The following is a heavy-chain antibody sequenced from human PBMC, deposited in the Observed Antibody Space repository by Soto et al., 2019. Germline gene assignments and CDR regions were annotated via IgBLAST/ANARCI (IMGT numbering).Heavy chain of an antibody. Sequence: QVQVVQSGAEVKKPGAAVKVSCKVSGSTLEESSMHWVRQAPGKGLEWMGGYDPKNNEPIYAQKFQGRVTLTEDASTDTAYMELKNLAYEDTAVYYCATDPNYDYVPSGPWGQGTLVTVAT. J-gene: IGHJ5*02. D-gene: IGHD3-16*01. V-gene: IGHV1-24*01. CDR3: ATDPNYDYVPSGP. CDR2: YDPKNNEP. CDR1: GSTLEESS.